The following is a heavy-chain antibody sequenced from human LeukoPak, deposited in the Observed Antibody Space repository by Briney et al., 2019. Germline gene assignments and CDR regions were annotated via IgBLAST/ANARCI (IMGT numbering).Heavy chain of an antibody. D-gene: IGHD5-24*01. CDR1: GGSFSGYY. CDR2: IHHSGST. Sequence: SETLSLTCAVYGGSFSGYYWSWIRQPPGKGLECIGEIHHSGSTNYNPSLKSRVTLSVDTSKNQFSPKLSSVTAADTAVYYCARSRGWLQSHPLGYWGQGTLVTVSS. V-gene: IGHV4-34*01. J-gene: IGHJ4*02. CDR3: ARSRGWLQSHPLGY.